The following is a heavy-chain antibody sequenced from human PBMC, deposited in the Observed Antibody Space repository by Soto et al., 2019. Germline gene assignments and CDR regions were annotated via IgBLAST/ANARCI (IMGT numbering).Heavy chain of an antibody. CDR3: ATMGTPATGLYFFDY. Sequence: QVQLQESGTGLVKPSQTLSLTCTVSGGSISSGNYYWSWIRQPPGKGLEWIGFISYSGSTYYSTSLKSRVTISVDTSKSQFSLNLSFVTAADTAVYYCATMGTPATGLYFFDYWGQGSLVTVSS. J-gene: IGHJ4*02. D-gene: IGHD2-15*01. V-gene: IGHV4-30-4*01. CDR1: GGSISSGNYY. CDR2: ISYSGST.